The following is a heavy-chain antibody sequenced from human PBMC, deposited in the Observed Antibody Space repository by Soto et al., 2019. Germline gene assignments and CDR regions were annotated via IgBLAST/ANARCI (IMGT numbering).Heavy chain of an antibody. CDR2: ISYGGETT. D-gene: IGHD4-4*01. CDR3: AREGDVTVGAIGTFAFSFDY. Sequence: QVHLVESGGGVVQPGRSLRLSCEASGFTFSTYGMHWIRQAPGKGLEWVAVISYGGETTYYADSVKGRFTISRDNSKKRVSLQMNSLRVEDTAVYYCAREGDVTVGAIGTFAFSFDYWGQGTLVTVSS. J-gene: IGHJ4*02. CDR1: GFTFSTYG. V-gene: IGHV3-30*03.